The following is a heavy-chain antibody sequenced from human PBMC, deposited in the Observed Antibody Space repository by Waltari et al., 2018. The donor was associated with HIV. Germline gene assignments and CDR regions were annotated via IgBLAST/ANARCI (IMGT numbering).Heavy chain of an antibody. CDR3: ARHGNYGDYVFDP. CDR2: INHSGST. Sequence: QVQLQQWGAGLLKPSETLSLTCDVYGGSFSGYYWSWISQPPGKGLEWKGEINHSGSTNSNPSLKSRVTISVDTSKNQFSLKLSSVTAADTAVYYCARHGNYGDYVFDPWGQGTLVTVSS. J-gene: IGHJ5*02. CDR1: GGSFSGYY. V-gene: IGHV4-34*01. D-gene: IGHD4-17*01.